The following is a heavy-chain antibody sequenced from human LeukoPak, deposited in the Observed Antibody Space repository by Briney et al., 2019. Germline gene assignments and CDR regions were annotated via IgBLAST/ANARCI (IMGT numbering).Heavy chain of an antibody. V-gene: IGHV3-23*01. CDR1: GFTFTNYA. CDR2: IGGGGGST. J-gene: IGHJ4*02. Sequence: GGSLRLSCAASGFTFTNYAMSWVRQAPGKGLEWVSTIGGGGGSTDYTDSVKGRFTISRDNSKNTLYLQMNSLGAEATAVYYCAKGHRYCTSGNCNSAVDYWGQGTLVTVSS. D-gene: IGHD2-15*01. CDR3: AKGHRYCTSGNCNSAVDY.